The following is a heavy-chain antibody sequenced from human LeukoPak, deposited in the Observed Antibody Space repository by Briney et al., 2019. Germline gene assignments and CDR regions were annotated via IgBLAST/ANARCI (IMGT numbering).Heavy chain of an antibody. CDR2: INHSGST. J-gene: IGHJ4*02. Sequence: SETLSLTCAVYGGSFSGYYWSWIRQPPGKGLEWIGEINHSGSTNYNPSLKSRVTISVDTSKNQFSLKLSSVTAADTAVYYCARDNPVSGSGFDYWGQGTLVTVSS. D-gene: IGHD1-26*01. CDR3: ARDNPVSGSGFDY. V-gene: IGHV4-34*01. CDR1: GGSFSGYY.